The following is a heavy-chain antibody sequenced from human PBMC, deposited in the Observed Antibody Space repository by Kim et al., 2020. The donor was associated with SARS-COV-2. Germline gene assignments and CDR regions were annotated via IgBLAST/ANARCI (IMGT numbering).Heavy chain of an antibody. D-gene: IGHD1-26*01. CDR2: TYYRSKWYN. J-gene: IGHJ3*02. Sequence: SQTLSLTCAISGDSVSSNSAAWNWIRQSPSRGLEWLGRTYYRSKWYNDYAVSVKSRITINPDTSKNQFSLQLNSVTPEDTAVYYCARADLEESGSYEPGAFDIWGQGTMVTVSS. V-gene: IGHV6-1*01. CDR3: ARADLEESGSYEPGAFDI. CDR1: GDSVSSNSAA.